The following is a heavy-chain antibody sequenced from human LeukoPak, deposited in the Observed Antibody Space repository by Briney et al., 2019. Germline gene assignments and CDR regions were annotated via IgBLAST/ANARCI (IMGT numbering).Heavy chain of an antibody. Sequence: SETLSLTCAVYGGSFSGYYWSWIRQPPGKGLEWIGEINHSGSTNYNPSLKSRVTMSVDTSKHQFSLKLSSVTAADTAVYYCARRRRSPAAAAGTGGYFDYWGQGTLVTVSS. D-gene: IGHD6-13*01. V-gene: IGHV4-34*01. CDR3: ARRRRSPAAAAGTGGYFDY. J-gene: IGHJ4*02. CDR1: GGSFSGYY. CDR2: INHSGST.